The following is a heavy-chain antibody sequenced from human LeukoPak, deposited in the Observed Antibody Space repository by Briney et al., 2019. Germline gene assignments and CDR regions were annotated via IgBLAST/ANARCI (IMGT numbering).Heavy chain of an antibody. CDR2: TYYRSKWYD. J-gene: IGHJ5*02. Sequence: SQTLSLTCAISGDSVSSNSATWNWIRQSPSRGLEWLGRTYYRSKWYDDYAVSVKSRITINPDTPKNQFSLQLNSVAPEDTAVYYCARGPWFDPWGQGTLVIVSS. CDR3: ARGPWFDP. CDR1: GDSVSSNSAT. V-gene: IGHV6-1*01.